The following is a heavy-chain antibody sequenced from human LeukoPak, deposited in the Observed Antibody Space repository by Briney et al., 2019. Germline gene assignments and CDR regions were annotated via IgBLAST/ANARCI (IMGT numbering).Heavy chain of an antibody. CDR1: EYSFTGYY. J-gene: IGHJ6*02. D-gene: IGHD5-24*01. Sequence: GASVKVSCEASEYSFTGYYMHWVRQAPGQGLEWMGWVSGHDGSTQYTQKFQERVTMTTEKSRSTAYLELRALRSDDTAVYYCAKTRAHNLDVWGQGTTVIVSS. CDR3: AKTRAHNLDV. V-gene: IGHV1-2*02. CDR2: VSGHDGST.